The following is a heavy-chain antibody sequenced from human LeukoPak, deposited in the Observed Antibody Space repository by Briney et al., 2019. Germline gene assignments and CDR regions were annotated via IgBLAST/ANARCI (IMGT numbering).Heavy chain of an antibody. CDR3: AKEAMVRGTGKAFDI. J-gene: IGHJ3*02. V-gene: IGHV3-23*01. D-gene: IGHD3-10*01. CDR1: GFTFSNAW. CDR2: ISGSGGST. Sequence: GGSLRLSCAASGFTFSNAWMSWVRQAPGKGLEWVSAISGSGGSTYYADSVKGRFTISSDNSKNTLYLQMNSLRAEDTAVYYCAKEAMVRGTGKAFDIWGQGTMVTVSS.